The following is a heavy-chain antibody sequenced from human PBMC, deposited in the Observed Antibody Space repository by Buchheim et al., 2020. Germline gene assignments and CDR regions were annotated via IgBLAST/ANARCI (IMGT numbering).Heavy chain of an antibody. Sequence: QVQLQETGPGLVKPSGTLSLTCAVSGGSVSGTNWWSWVRQPPGKGLEWIGEIHHSGSSNYNPSLKSRVTMSVDTSKNQFSLELISVTAADTAVYYCATGIAAPGPWGQGTL. CDR1: GGSVSGTNW. D-gene: IGHD6-13*01. J-gene: IGHJ5*02. CDR2: IHHSGSS. V-gene: IGHV4-4*02. CDR3: ATGIAAPGP.